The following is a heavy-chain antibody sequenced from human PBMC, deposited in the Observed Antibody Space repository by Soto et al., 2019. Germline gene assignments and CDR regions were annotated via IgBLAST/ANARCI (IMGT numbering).Heavy chain of an antibody. J-gene: IGHJ4*02. CDR1: GFTFNNAW. CDR3: TTGHRAGLY. Sequence: EVQLVESGGGLVQPGGSLRLSCAASGFTFNNAWMSWVRQVSGKGLEWVGRIKNKGDGGTTDYTAAVKGRFSISRDDSENPLYLQMNSLKTEDTAVYYCTTGHRAGLYCGPGTVVTVSS. CDR2: IKNKGDGGTT. V-gene: IGHV3-15*01. D-gene: IGHD6-13*01.